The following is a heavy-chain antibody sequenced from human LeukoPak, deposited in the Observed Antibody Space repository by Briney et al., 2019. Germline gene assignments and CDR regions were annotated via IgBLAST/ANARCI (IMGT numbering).Heavy chain of an antibody. Sequence: PGGSLRLSCAASGFTFSSYAMSWVRQAPGKGLEWVSAISGSGGSTYYADSVKGRFTISRDNSKDTLYLQMNSLRAENTAVYYGAKEYYYDSSGVPQGYWGQGTLVTVSS. CDR1: GFTFSSYA. CDR2: ISGSGGST. V-gene: IGHV3-23*01. CDR3: AKEYYYDSSGVPQGY. J-gene: IGHJ4*02. D-gene: IGHD3-22*01.